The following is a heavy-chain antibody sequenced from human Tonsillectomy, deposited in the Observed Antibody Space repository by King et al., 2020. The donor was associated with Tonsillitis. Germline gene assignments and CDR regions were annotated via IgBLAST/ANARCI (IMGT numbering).Heavy chain of an antibody. Sequence: VQLVESGGGLVKPGGSLRLSCAASGFKFSDYYMSWIRQAPGKGLEWGSYIRSSASHTNYADSAKGRFTISRDNAKNLVFLQMDRLRAEDTAVDYCARSGTYDILTGYPNSWFDPWGQGTLVTVSS. J-gene: IGHJ5*02. V-gene: IGHV3-11*06. CDR2: IRSSASHT. CDR3: ARSGTYDILTGYPNSWFDP. CDR1: GFKFSDYY. D-gene: IGHD3-9*01.